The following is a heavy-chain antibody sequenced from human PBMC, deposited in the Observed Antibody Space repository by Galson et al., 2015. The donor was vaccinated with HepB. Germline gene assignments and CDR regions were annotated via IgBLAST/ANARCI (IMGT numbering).Heavy chain of an antibody. CDR2: IFPIFGTA. Sequence: SVKVSCKASGGTFSSYAISWVRQAPGQGLEWMGGIFPIFGTANYAQKFQGRVTITADESTSTAYMELSSLRSEDTAVYYCAGSRAQLSAIVVVPAAMIGMDVWGQGTTVTVSS. CDR1: GGTFSSYA. J-gene: IGHJ6*02. D-gene: IGHD2-2*01. V-gene: IGHV1-69*13. CDR3: AGSRAQLSAIVVVPAAMIGMDV.